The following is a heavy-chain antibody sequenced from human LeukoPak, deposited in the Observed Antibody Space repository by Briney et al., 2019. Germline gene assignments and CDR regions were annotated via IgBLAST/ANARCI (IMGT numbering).Heavy chain of an antibody. D-gene: IGHD3-22*01. J-gene: IGHJ4*02. V-gene: IGHV1-24*01. CDR2: FDPEDGET. Sequence: GAAVKVSCKVSGYTLTELSMNWVRQAPGKGPEWMGSFDPEDGETFYAQKFQGRVTMTEDTSTDIAYMELSSLRSEDTAVYYCATDYYYDSSGSYYTVDYWGQGTLVTVSS. CDR1: GYTLTELS. CDR3: ATDYYYDSSGSYYTVDY.